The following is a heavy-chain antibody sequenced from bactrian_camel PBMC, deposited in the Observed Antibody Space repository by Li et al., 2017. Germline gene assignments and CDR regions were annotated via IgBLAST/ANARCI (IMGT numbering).Heavy chain of an antibody. V-gene: IGHV3S1*01. CDR2: IYTRSGTA. Sequence: QLVESGGGSVQAGGSLRLSCVVSGFTYIPYCMGWFRQATGKEREGVAAIYTRSGTATYADSVKGRFTVSQDNAKNTVYLQMDSLKAEDTARYYCATTRSGWTATRPLSSSDYDHWGQGTQVTVS. J-gene: IGHJ4*01. CDR1: GFTYIPYC. D-gene: IGHD4*01. CDR3: ATTRSGWTATRPLSSSDYDH.